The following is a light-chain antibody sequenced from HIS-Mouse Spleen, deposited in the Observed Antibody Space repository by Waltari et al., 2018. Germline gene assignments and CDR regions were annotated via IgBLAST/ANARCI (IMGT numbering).Light chain of an antibody. CDR3: CSYAGSSTWV. CDR1: SSAVGSYNL. V-gene: IGLV2-23*01. J-gene: IGLJ3*02. Sequence: QSALTQPASVSASPGQSITIPCTGTSSAVGSYNLFSWYQQHPGKAPKLMIYEGSKRPSGVSNRFSGSKSGNTASLTISGLQAEDEADYYCCSYAGSSTWVFGGGTKLTVL. CDR2: EGS.